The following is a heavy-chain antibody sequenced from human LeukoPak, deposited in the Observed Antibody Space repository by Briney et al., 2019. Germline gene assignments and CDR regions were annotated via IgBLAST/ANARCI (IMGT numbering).Heavy chain of an antibody. D-gene: IGHD5-12*01. V-gene: IGHV3-30*03. CDR2: ISYDGSNK. Sequence: SXRLSCAASGFTFSSYGMHWVREAPGKGLEWVAVISYDGSNKYYADSVKGRFTISRDNSKNTLYLQMNSLRAEDTAVYYCAAGYSGYDPDAFDIWGQGTMVTVSS. CDR3: AAGYSGYDPDAFDI. J-gene: IGHJ3*02. CDR1: GFTFSSYG.